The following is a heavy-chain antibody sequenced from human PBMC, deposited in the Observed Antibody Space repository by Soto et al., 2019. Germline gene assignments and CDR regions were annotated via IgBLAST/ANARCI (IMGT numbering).Heavy chain of an antibody. Sequence: ASLKVSCKFSGYTFTDYYIHWVQQAPGKGLEWMGLVDPEDGETIYAQKFQGRVTITADESTSTAYMELSSLRSEDTAVYYCAREIFGVIISGGRDAFDIWGQGTMVTVSS. D-gene: IGHD3-3*01. CDR2: VDPEDGET. J-gene: IGHJ3*02. V-gene: IGHV1-69-2*01. CDR3: AREIFGVIISGGRDAFDI. CDR1: GYTFTDYY.